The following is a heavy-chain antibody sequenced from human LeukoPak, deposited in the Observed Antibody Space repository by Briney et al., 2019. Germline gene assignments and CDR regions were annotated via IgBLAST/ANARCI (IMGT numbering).Heavy chain of an antibody. CDR3: ARGGWFGELGFGYFDY. CDR2: IYYSGST. D-gene: IGHD3-10*01. V-gene: IGHV4-59*01. CDR1: GGSISSYY. Sequence: SETLSLTCTVSGGSISSYYWSWIRQPPGKGLEWIGYIYYSGSTNYNPSLKSRVTISVDTSKNQFSLKLSSVTAADTAVYYCARGGWFGELGFGYFDYWGQGTLVTVSS. J-gene: IGHJ4*02.